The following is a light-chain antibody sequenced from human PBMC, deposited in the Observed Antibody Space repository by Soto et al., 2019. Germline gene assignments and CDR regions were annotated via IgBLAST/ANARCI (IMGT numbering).Light chain of an antibody. Sequence: EIVMTQSPATLSVSPGEGATLSCRASQSINRDLAWYQQTPGQAPRLLIYSTSTRATGIPARFSGSGSGTEFTLSISSLQSEDFAIYYCQQYNKWPRAFGQGTKVDIK. CDR3: QQYNKWPRA. J-gene: IGKJ1*01. CDR1: QSINRD. CDR2: STS. V-gene: IGKV3-15*01.